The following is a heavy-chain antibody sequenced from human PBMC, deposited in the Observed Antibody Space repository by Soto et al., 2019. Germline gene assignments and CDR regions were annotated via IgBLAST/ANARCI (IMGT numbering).Heavy chain of an antibody. D-gene: IGHD3-22*01. Sequence: GGSLRLSCEVSGFTFSSYSMNWVRQAPGEGLEWISYISSSGSTIYYADSVKGRFTISRDNAKNSLYLQMNSLRAEDTAIYYCARGRYGDYLIDYWAQGTLVTVSS. J-gene: IGHJ4*02. CDR1: GFTFSSYS. V-gene: IGHV3-48*01. CDR3: ARGRYGDYLIDY. CDR2: ISSSGSTI.